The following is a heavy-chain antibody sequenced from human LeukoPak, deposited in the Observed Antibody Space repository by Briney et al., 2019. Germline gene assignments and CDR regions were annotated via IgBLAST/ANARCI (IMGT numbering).Heavy chain of an antibody. D-gene: IGHD2-15*01. CDR2: ISYDGSNK. CDR1: GFTFSSYA. CDR3: ARDPREAEYCSGGSCYHFFNM. J-gene: IGHJ3*02. Sequence: GRSLRLSCAASGFTFSSYAMHWVRQAPGKGLEWVAVISYDGSNKYYADSVKGRFTISRDNSKNTLYLQMNSLRAEDTVVYYWARDPREAEYCSGGSCYHFFNMWGQGKMVTVSS. V-gene: IGHV3-30*04.